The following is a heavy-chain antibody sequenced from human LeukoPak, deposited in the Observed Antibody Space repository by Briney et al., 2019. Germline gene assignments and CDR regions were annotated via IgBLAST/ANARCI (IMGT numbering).Heavy chain of an antibody. Sequence: ASVKVSCKASGYTFTSYDINWVRQAPGQGLEWMGWINPNSGGTNYAQKFQGWVTMTRDTSISTAYMELSRLRSDDTAVYYCAREDCSGGSCYHYDYWGQGTLVTVSS. CDR3: AREDCSGGSCYHYDY. D-gene: IGHD2-15*01. CDR2: INPNSGGT. J-gene: IGHJ4*02. V-gene: IGHV1-2*04. CDR1: GYTFTSYD.